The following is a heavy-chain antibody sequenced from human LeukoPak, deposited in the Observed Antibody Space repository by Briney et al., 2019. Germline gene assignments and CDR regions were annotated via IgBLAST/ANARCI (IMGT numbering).Heavy chain of an antibody. D-gene: IGHD6-13*01. Sequence: GGSLRLSCTASGLTSGDYAMSWVRQAPGKGLEWVGFIRSKAYGGTTEYAASVKGRLIISRDDSKSIAYLQMNSLKTEDTDVYYCTRDTGYSSSWYLDYLGQGTLVTVSS. J-gene: IGHJ4*02. CDR1: GLTSGDYA. V-gene: IGHV3-49*04. CDR3: TRDTGYSSSWYLDY. CDR2: IRSKAYGGTT.